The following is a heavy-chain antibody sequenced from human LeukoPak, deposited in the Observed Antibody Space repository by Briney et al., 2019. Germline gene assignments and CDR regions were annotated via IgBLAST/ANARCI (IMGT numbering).Heavy chain of an antibody. J-gene: IGHJ4*02. Sequence: SETLSLTCTVSGGSISSYYRSWIRQPPGKGLEWIGYIYYSGSTNYNPSLKSRVTISVDTSKNQFSLELSSVTAADTAVYYCARVFGSGWYYFDYWGQGTLVTVSS. V-gene: IGHV4-59*01. D-gene: IGHD6-19*01. CDR2: IYYSGST. CDR3: ARVFGSGWYYFDY. CDR1: GGSISSYY.